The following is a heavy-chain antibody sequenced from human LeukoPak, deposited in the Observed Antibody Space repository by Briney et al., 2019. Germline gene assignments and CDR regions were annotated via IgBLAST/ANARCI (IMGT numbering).Heavy chain of an antibody. V-gene: IGHV4-38-2*02. Sequence: SETLSLTCTVSGYSISSGYYWGWIRQPPGKGLEWIGNIYHSGSTYYNASLKSRVTISIDTSKNQFSLKLSSVTAADTAVYYCARGVTMIGRLRFDPWGQGTLVTISS. CDR1: GYSISSGYY. J-gene: IGHJ5*02. D-gene: IGHD3-22*01. CDR2: IYHSGST. CDR3: ARGVTMIGRLRFDP.